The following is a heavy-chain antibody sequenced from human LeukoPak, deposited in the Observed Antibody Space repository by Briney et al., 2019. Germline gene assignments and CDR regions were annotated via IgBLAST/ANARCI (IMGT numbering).Heavy chain of an antibody. CDR1: GGSISSGGYS. D-gene: IGHD4-23*01. CDR3: ARGVTPPHYYFDY. Sequence: XQTLSLTCAVSGGSISSGGYSWSWVRQPPGRGLEWIGYIYHSVSTYYNPSLKSRVTISVDRSKNQFSLKLSSVTAADTAVYYCARGVTPPHYYFDYWGQGTLVTVSS. J-gene: IGHJ4*02. V-gene: IGHV4-30-2*01. CDR2: IYHSVST.